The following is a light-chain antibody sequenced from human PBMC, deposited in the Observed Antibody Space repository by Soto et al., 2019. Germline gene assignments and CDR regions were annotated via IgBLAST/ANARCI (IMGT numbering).Light chain of an antibody. CDR1: QSVSTN. Sequence: EIVLTQSPATLSLSPGERATLSCRASQSVSTNLAWYQQTPGQAPRLLIHDASKKATGVPARFSGSGSGTDFTLTIGSLEPEDFAFYFCQRALTSGGGNKVEIK. V-gene: IGKV3-11*01. J-gene: IGKJ4*01. CDR3: QRALT. CDR2: DAS.